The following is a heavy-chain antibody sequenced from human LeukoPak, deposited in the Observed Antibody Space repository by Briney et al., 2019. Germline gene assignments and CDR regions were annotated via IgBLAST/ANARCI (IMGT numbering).Heavy chain of an antibody. J-gene: IGHJ4*02. CDR3: ATYVETAVVFDF. CDR1: GFTFSSYA. CDR2: ISAGGGST. Sequence: GGSLRLSCAASGFTFSSYAMSWVRQAPWKGLEWVSSISAGGGSTYFADSVKGRFTISRDNAKNSLYLQMNSLRAEDTAVYYCATYVETAVVFDFWGQGILVTVSS. D-gene: IGHD5-18*01. V-gene: IGHV3-23*01.